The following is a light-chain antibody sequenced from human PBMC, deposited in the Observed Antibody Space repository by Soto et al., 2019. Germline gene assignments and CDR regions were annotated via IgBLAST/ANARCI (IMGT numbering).Light chain of an antibody. V-gene: IGKV1-5*03. CDR3: QQLNSYPLT. J-gene: IGKJ4*01. CDR1: QTISSW. Sequence: IQVAQSPSTLSWSVGDRHTIPCRASQTISSWLAWYQQKPGKAPKVLIYKASTLKSGVPSRFSGSGSGTDFNLTISSLQTEDFATYYCQQLNSYPLTFGGGTKVDIK. CDR2: KAS.